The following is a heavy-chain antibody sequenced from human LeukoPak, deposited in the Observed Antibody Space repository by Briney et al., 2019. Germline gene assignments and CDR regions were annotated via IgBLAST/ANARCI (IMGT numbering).Heavy chain of an antibody. CDR2: IYTSGST. CDR1: GGSISSGSYY. Sequence: SETLSLTCTVSGGSISSGSYYWSWIRQPAGKGLEWIGRIYTSGSTNYNPSLKSRVTISVDTSKNQFSLKLSSVTAADTAVYYCARGYEVVPAAPGVVYYYYYMDVWGKGTTVTVSS. D-gene: IGHD2-2*01. V-gene: IGHV4-61*02. J-gene: IGHJ6*03. CDR3: ARGYEVVPAAPGVVYYYYYMDV.